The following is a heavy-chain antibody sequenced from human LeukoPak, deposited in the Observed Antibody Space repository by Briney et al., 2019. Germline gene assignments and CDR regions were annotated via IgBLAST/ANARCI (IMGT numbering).Heavy chain of an antibody. CDR1: GFTFSSYA. CDR2: ISGSGGST. CDR3: AKRTYYYDSSGYPGAFDI. V-gene: IGHV3-23*01. Sequence: GGSLRLSCAASGFTFSSYAMSWVRQAPGKGLEWVSAISGSGGSTYYADSVKGWFAISRDNSKNTLYLQMNSLRAEDTAVYYCAKRTYYYDSSGYPGAFDIWGQGTMVTVSS. D-gene: IGHD3-22*01. J-gene: IGHJ3*02.